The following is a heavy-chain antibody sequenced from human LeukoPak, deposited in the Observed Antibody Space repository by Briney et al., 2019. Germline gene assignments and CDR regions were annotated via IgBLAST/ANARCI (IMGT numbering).Heavy chain of an antibody. V-gene: IGHV4-59*01. J-gene: IGHJ4*02. CDR3: ATWYYDSGGYRYFDY. CDR2: IYYSGTT. CDR1: GGSKSSYY. D-gene: IGHD3-22*01. Sequence: TSETLSLTCTVSGGSKSSYYWTWIRQPPGKGLEWIGYIYYSGTTAYNPSLKSRVTISVDTSKNQFSLKLDSVTAADTAVYYCATWYYDSGGYRYFDYWGQGTLVTVSS.